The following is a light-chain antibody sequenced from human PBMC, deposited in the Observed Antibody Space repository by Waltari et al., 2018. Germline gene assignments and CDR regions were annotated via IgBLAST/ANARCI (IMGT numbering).Light chain of an antibody. Sequence: DIVLAQSPGTLSLSPGERATLSCRASQTVTSNYLSWYQQKPGQAPRLLIFGASSRATGIPDRFSGSGSGTDFTLTITSLEPEDFAVYYCQQYASSRTFGQGTRVEIK. CDR3: QQYASSRT. J-gene: IGKJ1*01. V-gene: IGKV3-20*01. CDR2: GAS. CDR1: QTVTSNY.